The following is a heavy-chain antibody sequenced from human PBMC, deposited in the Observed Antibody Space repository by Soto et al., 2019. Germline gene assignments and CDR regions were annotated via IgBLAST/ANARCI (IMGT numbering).Heavy chain of an antibody. Sequence: EVQLVESGGGLVKPGGSLRLSCAASGFTFINAWMTWVRQAPGKGLEWLGRIRSHRSGGTTEYAAPVKGRCTISRDDSESTLYLQINSLKTEDTAVYYCATAYYDTSGFEFWGQGTLVTVSS. CDR2: IRSHRSGGTT. CDR1: GFTFINAW. V-gene: IGHV3-15*01. D-gene: IGHD3-22*01. CDR3: ATAYYDTSGFEF. J-gene: IGHJ4*02.